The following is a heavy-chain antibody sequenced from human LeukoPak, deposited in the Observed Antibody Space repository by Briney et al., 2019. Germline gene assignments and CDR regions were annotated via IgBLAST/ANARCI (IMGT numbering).Heavy chain of an antibody. CDR2: MYPGDSDT. J-gene: IGHJ4*02. D-gene: IGHD1-26*01. V-gene: IGHV5-51*01. CDR1: GYNFPNYW. Sequence: GESLKISCKSSGYNFPNYWIGWARQMPGKGLEWMGIMYPGDSDTRYSPSFQGQVTISADKPISTAYLQWSSLKASDTAMYYCARRHKDWELFEYWGQGTLVTVSS. CDR3: ARRHKDWELFEY.